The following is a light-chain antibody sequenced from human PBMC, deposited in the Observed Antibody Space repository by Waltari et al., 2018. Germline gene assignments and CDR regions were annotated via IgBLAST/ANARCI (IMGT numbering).Light chain of an antibody. V-gene: IGKV3-20*01. CDR3: QQYGNSPLT. Sequence: VLTQSPGTLSLSPGERATLSCRASQSVSGSYVAWYQQKPGQAPRLLIYGASVRATGIPDRCSGGGSGADFTLTISRLEPEDFAVYYCQQYGNSPLTFGGGTKVEIK. CDR2: GAS. CDR1: QSVSGSY. J-gene: IGKJ4*01.